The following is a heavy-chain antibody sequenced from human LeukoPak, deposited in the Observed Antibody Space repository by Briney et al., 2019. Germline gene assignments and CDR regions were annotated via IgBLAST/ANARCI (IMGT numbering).Heavy chain of an antibody. Sequence: GGSLRLSCAASGFIFSSYGMHWVRQAPGRGLEWVAVIWFGGDNKYYADSVKGRFTITRDNSKNTLHLQMNSLRAEDTAVYYGAREGGEENWGQGTLVTVSS. D-gene: IGHD3-16*01. CDR1: GFIFSSYG. V-gene: IGHV3-33*01. CDR2: IWFGGDNK. J-gene: IGHJ4*02. CDR3: AREGGEEN.